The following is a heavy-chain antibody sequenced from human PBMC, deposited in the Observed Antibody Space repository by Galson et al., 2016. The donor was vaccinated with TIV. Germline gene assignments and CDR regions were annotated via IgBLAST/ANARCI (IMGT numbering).Heavy chain of an antibody. CDR2: MKEDGREK. D-gene: IGHD6-19*01. V-gene: IGHV3-7*01. CDR3: ATGGKWLDLNY. J-gene: IGHJ4*02. Sequence: SLRLSCAASGFTFSSYSMSWVRQAPGKGLEWVANMKEDGREKYYVDSVKGRFSISRVNAEKSVYLQMDSLRVEDTAVYYCATGGKWLDLNYWGQGTLVTVSS. CDR1: GFTFSSYS.